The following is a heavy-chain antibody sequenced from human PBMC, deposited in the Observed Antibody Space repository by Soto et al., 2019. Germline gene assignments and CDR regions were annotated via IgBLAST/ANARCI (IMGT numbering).Heavy chain of an antibody. CDR1: GYIFTSYW. V-gene: IGHV5-10-1*01. J-gene: IGHJ6*02. Sequence: GESLKISCKGSGYIFTSYWISWVRQMPGKGLEWMGRIDPSDSYTNYSPSFQGHVTISADKSISTAYLQWSSLKASDTAMYYCASQAAAGLYYYYYYGMDVWGQGTTVTVSS. CDR3: ASQAAAGLYYYYYYGMDV. CDR2: IDPSDSYT. D-gene: IGHD6-13*01.